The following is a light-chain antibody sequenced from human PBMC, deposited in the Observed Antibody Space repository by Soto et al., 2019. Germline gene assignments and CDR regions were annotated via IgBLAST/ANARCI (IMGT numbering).Light chain of an antibody. J-gene: IGKJ2*01. Sequence: AIRMTQSPSSFSASTGDRVTITCRASQGISSYLAWYQQKPGKAPKLLIYAASTLQSGVPSRFSGSGSGTDFTLTISCLQSEDFATDYCQQYYSYPYTLGQGTKLEIK. CDR3: QQYYSYPYT. CDR1: QGISSY. V-gene: IGKV1-8*01. CDR2: AAS.